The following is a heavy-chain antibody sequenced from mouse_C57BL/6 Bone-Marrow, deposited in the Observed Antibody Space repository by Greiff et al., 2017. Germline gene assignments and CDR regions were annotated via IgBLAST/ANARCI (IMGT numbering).Heavy chain of an antibody. CDR2: IDPSDSYT. CDR3: AREGCDYPWFAY. Sequence: QVQLQQPGAELVMPGASVKLSCKASGYTFTSYWMHWVKQRPGQGLEWIGEIDPSDSYTNYNQKFKGKSTLTVDKSSSTAYMQLSSLTSGDSAVYYCAREGCDYPWFAYWGQGTLVTVSA. J-gene: IGHJ3*01. V-gene: IGHV1-69*01. CDR1: GYTFTSYW. D-gene: IGHD3-3*01.